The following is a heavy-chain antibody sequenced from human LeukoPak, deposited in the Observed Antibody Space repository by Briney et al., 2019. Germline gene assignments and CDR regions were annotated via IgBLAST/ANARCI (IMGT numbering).Heavy chain of an antibody. CDR2: TSDSGGHT. V-gene: IGHV4-59*01. J-gene: IGHJ4*02. Sequence: SETLSLTCTVSGGSLSGYYWNWIRQPPGQGLEWIGYTSDSGGHTVYKPSLKSRVAISVDTSKNQFSLKLTSATAADTAVYYCARWHSHGRYFDYWGQGALVTVSS. CDR1: GGSLSGYY. CDR3: ARWHSHGRYFDY. D-gene: IGHD2-21*01.